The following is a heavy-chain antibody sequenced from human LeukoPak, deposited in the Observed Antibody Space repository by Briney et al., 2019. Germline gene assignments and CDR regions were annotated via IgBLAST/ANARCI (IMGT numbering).Heavy chain of an antibody. CDR1: GYTFTNYA. Sequence: GASVKVSCKASGYTFTNYAITWVRQAPGQGLEWMGWISAYDGSTNYAQKFQGRVTMTTDPSTSTAYMELRSLRSDGTAVYYCAREAGSGSWYPFDYWGQGTLVTVSS. J-gene: IGHJ4*02. CDR2: ISAYDGST. D-gene: IGHD6-13*01. CDR3: AREAGSGSWYPFDY. V-gene: IGHV1-18*01.